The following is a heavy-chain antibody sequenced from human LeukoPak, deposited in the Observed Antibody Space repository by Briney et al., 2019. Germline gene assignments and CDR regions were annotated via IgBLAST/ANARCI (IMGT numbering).Heavy chain of an antibody. D-gene: IGHD3-10*01. V-gene: IGHV3-21*01. CDR1: GFTFSSYS. CDR3: ASHYYGSGSYFFDP. CDR2: ISSSSSYI. J-gene: IGHJ5*02. Sequence: GGSLRLSCAASGFTFSSYSMNWVRQAPGKGLEWVSSISSSSSYIYYADSVKGRFTISRDNAKNSLYLQMNSLRAEDTAVYYCASHYYGSGSYFFDPWGQGTLVTVSS.